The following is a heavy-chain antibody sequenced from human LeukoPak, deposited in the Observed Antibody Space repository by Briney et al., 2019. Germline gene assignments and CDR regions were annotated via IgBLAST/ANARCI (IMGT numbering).Heavy chain of an antibody. Sequence: SETLSLTCNVSGGSINNYYWSWIRQPPGKGLEWLGYVYYSGNTNYNPSLKSRVTISVDTSKSQFSLKLTSVTAADAALYYCARYGLGIRGFDPWGQGTLVTVSS. CDR1: GGSINNYY. D-gene: IGHD7-27*01. CDR2: VYYSGNT. CDR3: ARYGLGIRGFDP. V-gene: IGHV4-59*01. J-gene: IGHJ5*02.